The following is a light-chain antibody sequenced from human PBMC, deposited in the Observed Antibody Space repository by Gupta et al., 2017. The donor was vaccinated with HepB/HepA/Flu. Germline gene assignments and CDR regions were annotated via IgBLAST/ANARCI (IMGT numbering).Light chain of an antibody. Sequence: DIQMTQSPSTLSASVGDRVTITCRASQSISSWLAWYQQKPGKAPKLLIYKASSLESGVPSRFSGSGSGTEFTLTISSRQPDDFAPYYCQQYNSYPFFTFGHGTKVDIK. CDR3: QQYNSYPFFT. V-gene: IGKV1-5*03. J-gene: IGKJ3*01. CDR2: KAS. CDR1: QSISSW.